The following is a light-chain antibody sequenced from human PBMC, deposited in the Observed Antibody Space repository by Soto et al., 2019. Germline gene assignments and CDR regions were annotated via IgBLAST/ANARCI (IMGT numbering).Light chain of an antibody. V-gene: IGLV1-40*01. Sequence: QSALTQSPSVSGAPGQRVTISCTGSSSNIGAGYDVHWYQQLPGTAPKLLIYANSNRPSGVPGRFSGSKSGTSASLAITGLQAEDESDYYCQSYDSSLSGYVFGTGTKVTVL. J-gene: IGLJ1*01. CDR2: ANS. CDR1: SSNIGAGYD. CDR3: QSYDSSLSGYV.